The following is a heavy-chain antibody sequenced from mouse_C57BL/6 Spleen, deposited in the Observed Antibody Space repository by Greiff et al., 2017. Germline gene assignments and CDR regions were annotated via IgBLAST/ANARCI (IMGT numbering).Heavy chain of an antibody. CDR2: IHPNSGST. V-gene: IGHV1-64*01. J-gene: IGHJ4*01. CDR3: ARRGGDGYSHAMDY. D-gene: IGHD2-3*01. CDR1: GYTFTSYW. Sequence: QVHVKQPGAELVKPGASVKLSCKASGYTFTSYWMHWVKQRPGQGLEWIGMIHPNSGSTNYNEKFKSKATLTVDKSSSTAYMQLSSLTSEDSAVYYCARRGGDGYSHAMDYWGQGTSVTVSS.